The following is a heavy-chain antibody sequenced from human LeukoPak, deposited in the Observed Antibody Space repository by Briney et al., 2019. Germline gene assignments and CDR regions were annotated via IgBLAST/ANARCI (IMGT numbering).Heavy chain of an antibody. Sequence: GGSLRLSCAASGFTFSSYAMHWVRQAPGKGLEWVAVISYDGSNKYYADSVKGRFTISRDNSKNTLYLQMNSLRAEDTAVYYCARDSRAAQFGELWWVDYWGQGTLVTVSS. D-gene: IGHD3-10*01. J-gene: IGHJ4*02. CDR3: ARDSRAAQFGELWWVDY. CDR2: ISYDGSNK. V-gene: IGHV3-30-3*01. CDR1: GFTFSSYA.